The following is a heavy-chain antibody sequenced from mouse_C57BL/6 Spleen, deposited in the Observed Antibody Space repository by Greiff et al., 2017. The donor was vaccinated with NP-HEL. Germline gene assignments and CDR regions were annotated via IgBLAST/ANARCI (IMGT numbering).Heavy chain of an antibody. D-gene: IGHD4-1*02. Sequence: VKLQESGAELVKPGASVKISCKASGYAFSSYWMNWVKQRPGKGLEWIGQIYPGDGDPNYNGKFKGKATLTADKSSSTAYMQLSSLTSEDSAVYFCGPFNWDNGAYWGQGTLVTVSA. V-gene: IGHV1-80*01. CDR3: GPFNWDNGAY. J-gene: IGHJ3*01. CDR2: IYPGDGDP. CDR1: GYAFSSYW.